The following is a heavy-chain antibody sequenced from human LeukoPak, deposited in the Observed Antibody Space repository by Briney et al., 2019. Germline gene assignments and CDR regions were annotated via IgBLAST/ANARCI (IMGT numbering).Heavy chain of an antibody. D-gene: IGHD3-22*01. J-gene: IGHJ4*02. CDR3: AKYLGSSGYYSAERY. CDR2: ISGSGGST. V-gene: IGHV3-23*01. Sequence: GGFLRLSCAASGFTFSSYAMSWVRQAPGKGLEWVSAISGSGGSTYYADSVKGRFTISRDNSKNTLYLQMNSLRAEDTAVYYCAKYLGSSGYYSAERYWGQGTLVTVSS. CDR1: GFTFSSYA.